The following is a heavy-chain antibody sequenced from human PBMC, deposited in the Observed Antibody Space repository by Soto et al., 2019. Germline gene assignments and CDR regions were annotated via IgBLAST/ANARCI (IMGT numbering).Heavy chain of an antibody. CDR2: IYYSGST. Sequence: SETLSLTCTVSGGSISSYDWSWIRQPPGKGLEWIGYIYYSGSTNYNPSLKSRVTISVDTSKNQFSLKLSSVTAADTAVYYCARGGRMDYSNPVRGFDPWGQGTLVTVSS. D-gene: IGHD4-4*01. J-gene: IGHJ5*02. V-gene: IGHV4-59*01. CDR3: ARGGRMDYSNPVRGFDP. CDR1: GGSISSYD.